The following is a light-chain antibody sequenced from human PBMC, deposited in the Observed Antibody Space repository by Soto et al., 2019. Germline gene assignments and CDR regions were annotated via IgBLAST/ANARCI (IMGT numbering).Light chain of an antibody. CDR2: DVN. Sequence: QSALTQPRSVSGSPGQSVTISCAGSSSDVGGYNSVSWYQQHPGKAPKVIIYDVNKRPSGVPDRFSGSKSGTLASLTISGLQAEDEADYYCCSYAGTYTWVFGGGTKLTVL. V-gene: IGLV2-11*01. J-gene: IGLJ3*02. CDR3: CSYAGTYTWV. CDR1: SSDVGGYNS.